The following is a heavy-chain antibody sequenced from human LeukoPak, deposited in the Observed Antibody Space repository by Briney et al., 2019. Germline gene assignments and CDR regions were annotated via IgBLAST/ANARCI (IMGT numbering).Heavy chain of an antibody. CDR3: AKPPHSCSGGSCYSGLEY. J-gene: IGHJ4*02. Sequence: GGSLRLSCAASGFTFSSYAMHWVRQAPGKGLEWVAVISYDGSNKYYADSVKGRFTISRDNSKNTLYLQMNSLRAEDTALYYCAKPPHSCSGGSCYSGLEYWGQGTLVTVSS. D-gene: IGHD2-15*01. V-gene: IGHV3-30-3*02. CDR2: ISYDGSNK. CDR1: GFTFSSYA.